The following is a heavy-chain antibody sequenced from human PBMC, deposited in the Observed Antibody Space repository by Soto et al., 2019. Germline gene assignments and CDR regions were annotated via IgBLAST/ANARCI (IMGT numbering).Heavy chain of an antibody. D-gene: IGHD3-16*01. CDR3: AKPPMITASYYYSDMDV. Sequence: PWGSLRLSCTASGFIFSTFPMNWVRQAPGRGLEWVSGISGSGISTFYAGSVKGRFTISRDNSRNTVFLDMHSLRPEDTAVYYCAKPPMITASYYYSDMDVWGQGTTVTVSS. CDR2: ISGSGIST. J-gene: IGHJ6*03. V-gene: IGHV3-23*01. CDR1: GFIFSTFP.